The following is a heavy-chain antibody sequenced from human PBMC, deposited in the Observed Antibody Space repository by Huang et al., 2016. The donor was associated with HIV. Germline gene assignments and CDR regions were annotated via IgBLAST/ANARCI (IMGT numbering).Heavy chain of an antibody. CDR1: GFTFSSYG. V-gene: IGHV3-33*08. Sequence: QVQLVESGGGVVQPGRSLRLSCAASGFTFSSYGMHWVRQAPGKGREWVAVRWYEGSNKYYADSVKGRFTISRDNSKNTLYLQMNSLKTEDTAVYYCALKGDSSGWEYFRHWGQGTLVTVSS. CDR3: ALKGDSSGWEYFRH. J-gene: IGHJ1*01. D-gene: IGHD6-19*01. CDR2: RWYEGSNK.